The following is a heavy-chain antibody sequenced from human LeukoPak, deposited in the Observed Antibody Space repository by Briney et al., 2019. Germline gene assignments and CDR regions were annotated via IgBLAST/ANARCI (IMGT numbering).Heavy chain of an antibody. J-gene: IGHJ4*02. D-gene: IGHD2-15*01. CDR1: GGSFSGYY. CDR3: ARRWYRDY. CDR2: INHSGST. Sequence: RSSETLSLTCAVYGGSFSGYYWSWIRQPPGKGLEWIGEINHSGSTNYNPSLKSRVTISVDTSKNQFSLKLSSVTAADTAVYYCARRWYRDYWGQGTLVTVSS. V-gene: IGHV4-34*01.